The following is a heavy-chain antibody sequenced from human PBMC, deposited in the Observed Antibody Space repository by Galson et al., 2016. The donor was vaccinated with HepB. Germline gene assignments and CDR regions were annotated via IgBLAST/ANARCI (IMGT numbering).Heavy chain of an antibody. V-gene: IGHV3-9*01. CDR3: VKDLNRQLPLKGILPSQGPYGMDD. J-gene: IGHJ6*02. CDR1: GSTFDDYA. Sequence: SLRLSCAVSGSTFDDYAMHWVRLPPGQGLEWVSGISWNSGSIVYADSVKGRFTISRDNAKKSLYLQMNSLRAEDTAFYYCVKDLNRQLPLKGILPSQGPYGMDDWGQGTTVTVS. CDR2: ISWNSGSI. D-gene: IGHD1-1*01.